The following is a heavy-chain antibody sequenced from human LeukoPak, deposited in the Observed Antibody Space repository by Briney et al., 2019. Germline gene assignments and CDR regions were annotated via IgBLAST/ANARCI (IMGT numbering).Heavy chain of an antibody. CDR1: GGSISSYY. CDR3: ARGVTTVINHLRDWFDP. V-gene: IGHV4-59*01. J-gene: IGHJ5*02. D-gene: IGHD4-11*01. CDR2: IYYSGNT. Sequence: SETLSLTCTVSGGSISSYYWSWIRQPPGKGLEWIGYIYYSGNTNYNPSLKSRVTISVDTSKNQFSLKLSSVTAADTAVYYCARGVTTVINHLRDWFDPWGQGTLVTVSS.